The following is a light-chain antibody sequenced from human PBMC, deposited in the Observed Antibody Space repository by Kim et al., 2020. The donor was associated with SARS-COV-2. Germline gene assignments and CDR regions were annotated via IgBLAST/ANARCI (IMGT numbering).Light chain of an antibody. CDR2: QDS. Sequence: SYELIQPPSVSVSPGQTASITCSGDKLGDKNASWYQQKPGQPPVLVIYQDSKRPSGIPERFSGSNSGNTATLTISGTQAMDEADYYCQAWDSSTAVFGGGTQLTVL. CDR3: QAWDSSTAV. CDR1: KLGDKN. V-gene: IGLV3-1*01. J-gene: IGLJ3*02.